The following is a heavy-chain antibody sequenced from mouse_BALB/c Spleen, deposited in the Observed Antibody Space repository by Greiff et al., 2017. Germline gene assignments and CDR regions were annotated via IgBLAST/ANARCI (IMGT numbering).Heavy chain of an antibody. Sequence: QVQLQQSGAELMKPGASLKISCKATGYTFSSYWIEWVKQRPGHGLEWIGEILPGSGITNYNEKFKGKATFTADTSSNTVYMQLSSLTSEDSAVYYCARSGTDYAMDYWGQGTSVTVSS. D-gene: IGHD4-1*01. V-gene: IGHV1-9*01. CDR2: ILPGSGIT. CDR3: ARSGTDYAMDY. J-gene: IGHJ4*01. CDR1: GYTFSSYW.